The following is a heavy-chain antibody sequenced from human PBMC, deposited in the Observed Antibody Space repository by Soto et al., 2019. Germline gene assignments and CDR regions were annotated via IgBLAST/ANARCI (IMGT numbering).Heavy chain of an antibody. CDR3: ATGRGIY. Sequence: EVRLVESGGGVVQPGGSLRLSCAASGFTFFSSSMNWFRQAPGKGLEWVSYISTGGGTIYYAASVNGRFTSSRDNAKNSLYLQINSLRAEDTAVYYCATGRGIYWGQGILVTVSS. CDR1: GFTFFSSS. CDR2: ISTGGGTI. D-gene: IGHD3-10*01. J-gene: IGHJ4*02. V-gene: IGHV3-48*01.